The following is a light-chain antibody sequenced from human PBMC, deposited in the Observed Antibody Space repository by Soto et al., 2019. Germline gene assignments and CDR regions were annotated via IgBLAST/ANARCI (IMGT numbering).Light chain of an antibody. CDR2: DTS. CDR1: QSISSN. J-gene: IGKJ4*01. Sequence: EIVMTQSPATLSVSPGEGATLSCRASQSISSNLAWYQQKPGQAPRLVIFDTSTRAPGIPARFTGRGSGTEVTLTISSLQSEDSAVYFCQQYNDWPPITFGGGTKVDIK. CDR3: QQYNDWPPIT. V-gene: IGKV3-15*01.